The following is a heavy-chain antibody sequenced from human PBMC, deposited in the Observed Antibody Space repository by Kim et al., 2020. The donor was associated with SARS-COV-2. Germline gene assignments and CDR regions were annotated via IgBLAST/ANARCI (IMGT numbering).Heavy chain of an antibody. J-gene: IGHJ6*01. V-gene: IGHV4-61*01. CDR1: GGSVSSRTFC. Sequence: SETLSLTCTVSGGSVSSRTFCWTWIRQTPGIGLEWIGNVFYSGSTNYNPSLNSRVTISVDTSKNQFSLKLSSVTAADKGVYYCARSEYYGSGTLAMYGMDVWGQGTTVTVSS. CDR3: ARSEYYGSGTLAMYGMDV. D-gene: IGHD3-10*01. CDR2: VFYSGST.